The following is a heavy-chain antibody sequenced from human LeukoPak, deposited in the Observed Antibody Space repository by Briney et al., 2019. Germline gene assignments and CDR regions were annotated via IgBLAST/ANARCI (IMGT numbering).Heavy chain of an antibody. CDR2: INNSGST. D-gene: IGHD2-2*01. CDR3: GRAPLCSSSSCFPFAAFGT. J-gene: IGHJ3*02. Sequence: AETLSLTCAVYGGSLSGYYWRGLRQPPGKGLEWRGEINNSGSTKYNPSLKRRVTISGDTPKNHFSHEQSSVTAGDTAVYFCGRAPLCSSSSCFPFAAFGTWGQGPMATVS. V-gene: IGHV4-34*01. CDR1: GGSLSGYY.